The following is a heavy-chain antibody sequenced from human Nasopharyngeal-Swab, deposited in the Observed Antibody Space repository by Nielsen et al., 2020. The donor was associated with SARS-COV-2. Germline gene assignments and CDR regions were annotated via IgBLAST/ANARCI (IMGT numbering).Heavy chain of an antibody. CDR1: GFSFSIYA. CDR3: AKDRYCSGGACYFNGFDS. Sequence: GESLKISCAASGFSFSIYAMSWVRQAPGKGLEWVSSVSGTGGTTKYADSVKGRFTISRDNSKKKVYLEMHSLRAGDTAVYYCAKDRYCSGGACYFNGFDSWGQGTLVTVSS. J-gene: IGHJ4*02. CDR2: VSGTGGTT. V-gene: IGHV3-23*01. D-gene: IGHD2-15*01.